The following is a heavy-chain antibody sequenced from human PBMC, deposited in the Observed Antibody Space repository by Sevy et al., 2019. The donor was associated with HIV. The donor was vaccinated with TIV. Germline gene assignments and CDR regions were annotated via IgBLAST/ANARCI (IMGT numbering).Heavy chain of an antibody. Sequence: SETLSLTCTVSGGYISSNNYYWGWIRQPPGKGPEWIGSIYYSGSAYYNPSLKSRVTISVDTSKNQFSLKVSSVTAADTAVYYCARLTIFGVVTDNWFDPWGQGTLVTVSS. J-gene: IGHJ5*02. V-gene: IGHV4-39*01. CDR2: IYYSGSA. CDR3: ARLTIFGVVTDNWFDP. D-gene: IGHD3-3*01. CDR1: GGYISSNNYY.